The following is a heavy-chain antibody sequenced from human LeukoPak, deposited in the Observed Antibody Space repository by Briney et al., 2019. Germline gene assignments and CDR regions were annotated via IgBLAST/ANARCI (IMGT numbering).Heavy chain of an antibody. V-gene: IGHV3-48*03. J-gene: IGHJ6*03. CDR3: ARGFYYYMDV. Sequence: GGSLRLSCAASGFTFNKAWINWVRQAPGKGLEWVSYISSSGSTIYYADSVKGRFTISRDNAKNSLYLQMNSLRAEDTAVYYCARGFYYYMDVWGKGTTVTISS. CDR2: ISSSGSTI. CDR1: GFTFNKAW.